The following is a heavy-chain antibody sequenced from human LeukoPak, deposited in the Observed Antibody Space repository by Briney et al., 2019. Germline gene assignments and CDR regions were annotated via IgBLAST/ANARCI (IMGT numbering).Heavy chain of an antibody. CDR1: GYTFTSYD. Sequence: ASVKVSCKASGYTFTSYDINWVRQATGQGLEWMGWMNPNSGNTGYAQKFQGRVTITRNTSISTAYMELSSLRSEDTAVYYCARVVVGSSDLLYYYYMDVWGKGTTVTVSS. CDR3: ARVVVGSSDLLYYYYMDV. J-gene: IGHJ6*03. CDR2: MNPNSGNT. V-gene: IGHV1-8*03. D-gene: IGHD1-26*01.